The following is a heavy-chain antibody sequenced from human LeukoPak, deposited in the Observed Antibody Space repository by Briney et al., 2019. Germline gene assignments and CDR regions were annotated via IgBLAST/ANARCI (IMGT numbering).Heavy chain of an antibody. CDR3: AKDGGSSSPPYYYYYYMDV. CDR1: GFTFNSYS. CDR2: ISYDGSNK. Sequence: GGSLRLSCAASGFTFNSYSMNWVRQAPGKGLEWVAVISYDGSNKYYEDSVKGRFTISRDNSKNTLYLQMNSLRAEDTAVYYCAKDGGSSSPPYYYYYYMDVWGKGTTVTVSS. D-gene: IGHD6-6*01. V-gene: IGHV3-30*18. J-gene: IGHJ6*03.